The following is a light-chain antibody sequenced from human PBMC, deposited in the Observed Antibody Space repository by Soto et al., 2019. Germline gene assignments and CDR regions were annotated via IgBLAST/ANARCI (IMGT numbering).Light chain of an antibody. V-gene: IGKV1-5*03. Sequence: DIQMTQSPSTLSASVGDTVTITCRASQSISSWLDWYQQKPGKAPKLLIYKASSLEGGAPSWFSASGSGTEYTLTITSLQPDDFVTSYCQQYYLYPPTFGGGTKVEIK. CDR2: KAS. J-gene: IGKJ4*01. CDR3: QQYYLYPPT. CDR1: QSISSW.